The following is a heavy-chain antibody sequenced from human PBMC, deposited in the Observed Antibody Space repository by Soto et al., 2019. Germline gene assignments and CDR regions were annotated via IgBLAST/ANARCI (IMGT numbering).Heavy chain of an antibody. D-gene: IGHD1-26*01. CDR2: IIPILGIA. V-gene: IGHV1-69*02. CDR3: ASESISGDFAY. CDR1: GGTFSSYT. Sequence: ASVKVSCKASGGTFSSYTVSWVRQAPGQGLEWMGRIIPILGIANYAQKFQGRVTITADKSTSTAYMELSSLRSEDTAVYYCASESISGDFAYWGQGTLVTVSP. J-gene: IGHJ4*02.